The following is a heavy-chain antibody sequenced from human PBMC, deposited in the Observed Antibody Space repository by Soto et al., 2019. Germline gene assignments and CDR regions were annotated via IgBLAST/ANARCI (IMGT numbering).Heavy chain of an antibody. V-gene: IGHV3-30*02. D-gene: IGHD3-22*01. J-gene: IGHJ4*02. CDR2: IWYDGSNK. Sequence: PGGSLRRPFSASGFHFKSHGIHCVRPAPGKGLEWVAVIWYDGSNKYYADSVKGRFTISRDNSKNTLYLQMNSLRAEDTAVYYCAKGTAQGLVVVSYWGQGTLVTVSS. CDR3: AKGTAQGLVVVSY. CDR1: GFHFKSHG.